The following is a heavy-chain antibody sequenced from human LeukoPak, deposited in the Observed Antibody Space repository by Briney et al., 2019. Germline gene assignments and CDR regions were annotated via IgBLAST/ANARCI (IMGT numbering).Heavy chain of an antibody. CDR3: ARGPRITMIVVVTPFDY. Sequence: ASVKVSCKASVYTFTGYYMHWVRQAPGQGLGWRGWSNPNSGGTNYAQKFQGRVTMTRDTSISTAYMELSRLRSDATAVYYCARGPRITMIVVVTPFDYWGQGTLVTVSS. J-gene: IGHJ4*02. CDR1: VYTFTGYY. D-gene: IGHD3-22*01. V-gene: IGHV1-2*02. CDR2: SNPNSGGT.